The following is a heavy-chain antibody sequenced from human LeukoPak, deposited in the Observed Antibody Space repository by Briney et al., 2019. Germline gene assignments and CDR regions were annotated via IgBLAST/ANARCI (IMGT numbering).Heavy chain of an antibody. CDR2: IWYDGSNK. V-gene: IGHV3-33*01. J-gene: IGHJ4*02. CDR1: GFTFSSYG. CDR3: ARDPESSRTIFGEVIMKTGNY. Sequence: AGGSLRLSCAASGFTFSSYGMHRVRQAPGKGLEWVAVIWYDGSNKYYADSVKGRFTISRDNSKNTLYLQMNSLRAEDTAVYYCARDPESSRTIFGEVIMKTGNYWGQGTLVTVSS. D-gene: IGHD3-3*01.